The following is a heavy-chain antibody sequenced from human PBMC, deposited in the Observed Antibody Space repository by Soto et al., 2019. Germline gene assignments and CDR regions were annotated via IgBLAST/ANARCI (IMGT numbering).Heavy chain of an antibody. Sequence: PSETLSLTCAVYGGSFSGYYWSWIRQPPGKGLEWIGEINHSGSTNYNPSLKGRVTISVDTSKNQFSLKLSSVTAADTAVYYCARKRYSYGWYYYYGMDVWGQGTTVTVSS. CDR3: ARKRYSYGWYYYYGMDV. D-gene: IGHD5-18*01. CDR2: INHSGST. CDR1: GGSFSGYY. V-gene: IGHV4-34*01. J-gene: IGHJ6*02.